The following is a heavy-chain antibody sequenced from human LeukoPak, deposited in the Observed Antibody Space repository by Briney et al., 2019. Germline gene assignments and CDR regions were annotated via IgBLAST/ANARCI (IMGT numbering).Heavy chain of an antibody. J-gene: IGHJ4*02. CDR2: IYYSGST. CDR3: AREIAAAGNPFDY. V-gene: IGHV4-39*07. D-gene: IGHD6-13*01. Sequence: PSETLSLTCTVSGGSISSSSYYWGWIRQPPGKGLEWIGSIYYSGSTYYNPSLKSRVTISVDTSKNQFSLKLSSVTAADTAVYYCAREIAAAGNPFDYWGQGTLVTVSS. CDR1: GGSISSSSYY.